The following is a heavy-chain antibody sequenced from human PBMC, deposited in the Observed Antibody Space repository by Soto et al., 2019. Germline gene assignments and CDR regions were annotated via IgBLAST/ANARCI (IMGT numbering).Heavy chain of an antibody. CDR1: GGSISSSSYY. CDR3: ARQLISYGDGIDY. J-gene: IGHJ4*02. D-gene: IGHD5-18*01. Sequence: SETLSLTCTVSGGSISSSSYYWGWIRQPPGKGLEWIGSIYYSGSTYYNPSLKSRVTISVDTSKNQFSLKLSSVTAADTAVCYCARQLISYGDGIDYWGQGTLVTVSS. CDR2: IYYSGST. V-gene: IGHV4-39*01.